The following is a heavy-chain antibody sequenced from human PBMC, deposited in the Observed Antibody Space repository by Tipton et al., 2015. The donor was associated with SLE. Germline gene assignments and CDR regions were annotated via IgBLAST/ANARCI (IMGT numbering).Heavy chain of an antibody. CDR3: ARDLRFYGSGSRYYFDH. CDR1: GFTFSNYG. CDR2: IRCAETKE. Sequence: GSLRLSCVASGFTFSNYGMHWVRQAPSKGLEWVAFIRCAETKEYYADSVNGRFIISRDTSKNTLYLQMNTLRPEDTGFYYCARDLRFYGSGSRYYFDHWGQGTLISVSS. J-gene: IGHJ4*02. V-gene: IGHV3-30*02. D-gene: IGHD3-10*01.